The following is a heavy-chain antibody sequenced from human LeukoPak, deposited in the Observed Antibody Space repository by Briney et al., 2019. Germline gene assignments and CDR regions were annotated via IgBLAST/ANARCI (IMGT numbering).Heavy chain of an antibody. J-gene: IGHJ5*02. CDR1: GGSISSSSYY. CDR3: ARYIVVVVAATPGLIGWFDP. CDR2: IYYSGST. D-gene: IGHD2-15*01. Sequence: SETLSLTCTVSGGSISSSSYYWGWFRQPPGKGLEWIGSIYYSGSTYYNPSLKSRVTISVDMSKNQFSLKLSSVTAADTAVYYCARYIVVVVAATPGLIGWFDPWGQGTLVTVSS. V-gene: IGHV4-39*07.